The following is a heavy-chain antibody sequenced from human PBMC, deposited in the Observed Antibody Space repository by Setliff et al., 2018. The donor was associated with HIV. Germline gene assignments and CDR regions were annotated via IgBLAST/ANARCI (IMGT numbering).Heavy chain of an antibody. V-gene: IGHV3-43D*03. J-gene: IGHJ4*02. Sequence: GGSLRLSCAASGFTFDDFAMHWVRQAPGKGLEWVSRISWDGGNTYYADSVKGRFTISRDNSNYSLHLQMSSLRPEDTAFYHCAKGPPLWDSSGSYFRNWGQGTLVTVSS. CDR2: ISWDGGNT. CDR1: GFTFDDFA. CDR3: AKGPPLWDSSGSYFRN. D-gene: IGHD1-26*01.